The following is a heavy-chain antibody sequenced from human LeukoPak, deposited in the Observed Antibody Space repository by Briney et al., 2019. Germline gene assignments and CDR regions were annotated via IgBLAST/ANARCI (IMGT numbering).Heavy chain of an antibody. J-gene: IGHJ5*02. Sequence: GGSLRLSCAASGFTFSSYSMNWVRQAPGKGLEWVSSISSSSYIYYADSVKGRFTISRDNAKNSLYLQTNSLRAEDTAVYYCARASFAMVRGVGFDPWGQGTLVTVSS. D-gene: IGHD3-10*01. CDR3: ARASFAMVRGVGFDP. CDR1: GFTFSSYS. CDR2: ISSSSYI. V-gene: IGHV3-21*01.